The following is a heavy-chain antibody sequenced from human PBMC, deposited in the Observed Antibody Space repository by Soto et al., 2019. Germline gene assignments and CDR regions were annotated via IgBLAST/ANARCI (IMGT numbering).Heavy chain of an antibody. D-gene: IGHD2-21*01. CDR1: GFTFSSYG. J-gene: IGHJ6*02. CDR2: ISYDGINK. V-gene: IGHV3-30*03. Sequence: QVQLVESGGGVVQPGRSLRLYCAASGFTFSSYGMHWVRQAPGKGLEWVAVISYDGINKYYADSVKGRFTISRDNSKIMLYLQMNRLRAEDTAVYYCARDREPDILVGSPYYYYGMHVLGRVTTVTVSS. CDR3: ARDREPDILVGSPYYYYGMHV.